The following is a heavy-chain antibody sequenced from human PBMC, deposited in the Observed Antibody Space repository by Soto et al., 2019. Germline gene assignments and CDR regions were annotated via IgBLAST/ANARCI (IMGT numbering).Heavy chain of an antibody. CDR3: ARDDVLCDGGRCYGVPLDF. V-gene: IGHV3-66*01. Sequence: GGSLRLSCAASGFTVSSKYMSWVRQAPGKGLEWVSLIQSGGPTYYADSVKGRFTISRDTSENTVHLQMDSLRAEDTAVYYCARDDVLCDGGRCYGVPLDFSGKRTTVIVSS. CDR2: IQSGGPT. CDR1: GFTVSSKY. D-gene: IGHD2-15*01. J-gene: IGHJ6*04.